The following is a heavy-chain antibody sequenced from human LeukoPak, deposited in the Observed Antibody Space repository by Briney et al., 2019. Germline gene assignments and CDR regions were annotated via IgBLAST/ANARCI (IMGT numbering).Heavy chain of an antibody. CDR2: IHPNSGGT. Sequence: ASVKVSCKASGYTFTGYYIHSVRRAPGQGLEWMGWIHPNSGGTKFAQSFQGRVTLTRDTSITTASMELSSLISNDTAVYFCARTAYPSSSWFDPWGQGTQVTVSS. CDR1: GYTFTGYY. J-gene: IGHJ5*02. D-gene: IGHD6-6*01. CDR3: ARTAYPSSSWFDP. V-gene: IGHV1-2*02.